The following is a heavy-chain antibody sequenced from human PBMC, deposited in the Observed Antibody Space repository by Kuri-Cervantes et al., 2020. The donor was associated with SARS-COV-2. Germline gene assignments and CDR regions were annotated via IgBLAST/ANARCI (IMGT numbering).Heavy chain of an antibody. CDR2: IYHSGST. D-gene: IGHD3-3*01. Sequence: SETLSLTCTVSGYSISSGYYWGWIRQPPGKGLEWIGSIYHSGSTYYNPSLKSRVTISVDTSKNQFSLKLSSVTAADTAVYYCARVRRFLGWNRQSYNFDYWGQGTLVTVSS. V-gene: IGHV4-38-2*02. CDR3: ARVRRFLGWNRQSYNFDY. CDR1: GYSISSGYY. J-gene: IGHJ4*02.